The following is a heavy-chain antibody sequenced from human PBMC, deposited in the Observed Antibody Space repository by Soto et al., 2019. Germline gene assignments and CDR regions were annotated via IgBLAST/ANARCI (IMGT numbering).Heavy chain of an antibody. CDR2: IYYNGVT. Sequence: PSETLSLTGTVSGASLHIGCYYWAWIRQNPGKGLEWIGYIYYNGVTYYNPSLGSRVNISVDTSKNQFSLELTSVTAADTAVYYCARDGSSTGKWLDPWGQGLLVTVSS. D-gene: IGHD2-2*01. CDR1: GASLHIGCYY. CDR3: ARDGSSTGKWLDP. J-gene: IGHJ5*02. V-gene: IGHV4-31*03.